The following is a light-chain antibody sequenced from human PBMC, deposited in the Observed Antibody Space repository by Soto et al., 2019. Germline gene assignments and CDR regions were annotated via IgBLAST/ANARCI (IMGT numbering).Light chain of an antibody. CDR2: GAS. J-gene: IGKJ5*01. V-gene: IGKV3-20*01. CDR1: QRVSSGY. CDR3: QQYGSSPPSST. Sequence: EVVLTQSPGTLSLSPGERATLSCRASQRVSSGYLAWYQQKPGQAPRLLIYGASSRATGIPDRFSGRGSGTDFPLTISRLEPEDFAVYYCQQYGSSPPSSTFGQGTRLEIK.